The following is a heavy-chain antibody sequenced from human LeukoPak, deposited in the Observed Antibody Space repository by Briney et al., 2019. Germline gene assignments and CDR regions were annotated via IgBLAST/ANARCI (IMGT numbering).Heavy chain of an antibody. J-gene: IGHJ4*02. CDR2: IYYSGST. Sequence: SETLSLTCTVSGDSLSSYFWSWIRQPPGKGLEWIGYIYYSGSTNYNPSLKSRVTISVDTSKNQFSLRLSSVTAADTAVYYCARQTFGDLYFDSWGQGTLVIVSS. CDR1: GDSLSSYF. D-gene: IGHD3-10*01. V-gene: IGHV4-59*08. CDR3: ARQTFGDLYFDS.